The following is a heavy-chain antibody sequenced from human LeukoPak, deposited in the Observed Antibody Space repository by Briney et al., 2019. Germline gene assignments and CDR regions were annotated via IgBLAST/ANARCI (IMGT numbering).Heavy chain of an antibody. CDR3: VKDHTGKEDK. Sequence: GGSLRLSCAASGFTFGPFWMHWVRQVPGKGLVWVSRIDPYETPTTTTYADSVRGRFTISRDNAKNTLYLQMNSLRVEDTAVYYCVKDHTGKEDKWGQGTLVTVSS. CDR2: IDPYETPTTT. D-gene: IGHD1-1*01. CDR1: GFTFGPFW. J-gene: IGHJ4*02. V-gene: IGHV3-74*03.